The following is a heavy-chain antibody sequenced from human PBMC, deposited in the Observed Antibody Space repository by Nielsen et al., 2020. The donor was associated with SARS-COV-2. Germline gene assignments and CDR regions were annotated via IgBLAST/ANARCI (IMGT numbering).Heavy chain of an antibody. D-gene: IGHD5/OR15-5a*01. Sequence: ASVKVSCKASGYTFTSYGISWVRQAPGQGLEWMGWISAYNGNTNYAQKLQGRVTMTTDTSTSTAYMELRSLRSDDTAVYYCATASTSRYYYYYGMDVWGQGTTVTVSS. CDR1: GYTFTSYG. V-gene: IGHV1-18*01. CDR2: ISAYNGNT. CDR3: ATASTSRYYYYYGMDV. J-gene: IGHJ6*02.